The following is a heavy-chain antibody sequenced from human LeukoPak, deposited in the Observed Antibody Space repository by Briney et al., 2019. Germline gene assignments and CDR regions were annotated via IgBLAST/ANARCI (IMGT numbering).Heavy chain of an antibody. CDR1: GFTFSSYS. J-gene: IGHJ4*02. CDR2: MSSSSSYI. V-gene: IGHV3-21*01. D-gene: IGHD2-15*01. CDR3: ARDELSYCSGGSCYRGPVGY. Sequence: GGSLRLSCAASGFTFSSYSMNWVRQAPGKGLEWVSSMSSSSSYIYYADSVKGRFTISRDNAKNSLYLQMNSLRAEDTAVYYCARDELSYCSGGSCYRGPVGYWGQGTLVTVSS.